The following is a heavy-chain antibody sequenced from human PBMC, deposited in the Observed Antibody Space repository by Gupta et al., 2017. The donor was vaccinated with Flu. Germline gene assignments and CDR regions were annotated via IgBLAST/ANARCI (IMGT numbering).Heavy chain of an antibody. CDR2: IYHSGRT. V-gene: IGHV4-38-2*01. CDR1: GYSLSSVYY. J-gene: IGHJ4*02. Sequence: QVQLQESGPGLVKPSETLSLTCAVSGYSLSSVYYWGWIRQPPGKGLEWIGSIYHSGRTYYNPSLKSRVTISVDTSKNQCSLKLSSVTAADTAVYYCARGVVVAATRFDYWGQGTLVTVYS. CDR3: ARGVVVAATRFDY. D-gene: IGHD2-15*01.